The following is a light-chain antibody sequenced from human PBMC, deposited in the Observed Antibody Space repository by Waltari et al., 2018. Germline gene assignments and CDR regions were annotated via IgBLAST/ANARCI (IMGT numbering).Light chain of an antibody. CDR2: EVS. V-gene: IGLV2-14*01. J-gene: IGLJ2*01. Sequence: QSALTQAASVSGSPGQSITISCTGTSSDVGGYNYVSWYQQYPGKAPKLMIYEVSNRPSGVSNRFSGSKSGNTASLTISGLQAEDEADYDCSSYGSSSTLVLFGGGTKLTVL. CDR1: SSDVGGYNY. CDR3: SSYGSSSTLVL.